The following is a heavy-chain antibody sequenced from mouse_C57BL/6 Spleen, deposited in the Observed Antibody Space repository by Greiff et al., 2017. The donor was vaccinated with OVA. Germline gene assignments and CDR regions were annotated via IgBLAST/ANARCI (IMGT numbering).Heavy chain of an antibody. J-gene: IGHJ2*01. Sequence: VMLVESGPELVKPGASVKISCKASGYAFSSSWMNWVKQRPGKGLEWIGRIYPGDGDTNYNGKFKGKATLTADKSSSTAYMQLSSLTSEDSAVYFCARKYYYGSTYYFDYWGQGTTLTVSS. V-gene: IGHV1-82*01. CDR3: ARKYYYGSTYYFDY. D-gene: IGHD1-1*01. CDR1: GYAFSSSW. CDR2: IYPGDGDT.